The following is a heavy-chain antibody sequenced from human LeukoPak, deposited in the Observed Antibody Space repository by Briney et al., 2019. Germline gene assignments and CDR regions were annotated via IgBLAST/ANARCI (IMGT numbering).Heavy chain of an antibody. D-gene: IGHD2-2*02. CDR1: GYSFTSYW. V-gene: IGHV5-51*01. Sequence: GESLKISCKGSGYSFTSYWIGWVRQMPGKGLEWMGIIYPGDSDTRYSPPFQGQVTISADKSISTAYLQWSSLKASDTAMYYCARKLGYCSSTSCYSAFDIWGQGTMVTVSS. J-gene: IGHJ3*02. CDR2: IYPGDSDT. CDR3: ARKLGYCSSTSCYSAFDI.